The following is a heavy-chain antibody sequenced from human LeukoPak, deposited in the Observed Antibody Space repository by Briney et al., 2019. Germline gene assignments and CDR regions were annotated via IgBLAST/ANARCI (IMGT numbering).Heavy chain of an antibody. V-gene: IGHV3-23*01. J-gene: IGHJ4*02. CDR1: GFTFTNYA. Sequence: GGSLRLSCAASGFTFTNYAMSWVRQAPGKGLEWVSGISGSGGSTYYADSVKGRFTISRDNSKNTLYLQMNSLRAGDTAVYYCAKGSGYRCATPFDYWGQGTLVTVSS. CDR3: AKGSGYRCATPFDY. D-gene: IGHD5-18*01. CDR2: ISGSGGST.